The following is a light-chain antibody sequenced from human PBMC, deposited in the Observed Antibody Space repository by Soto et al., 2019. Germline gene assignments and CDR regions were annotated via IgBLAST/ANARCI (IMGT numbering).Light chain of an antibody. CDR1: NSNIGSNT. V-gene: IGLV1-44*01. Sequence: QSVLTQPPSASGTPGQRVTISCSGSNSNIGSNTVNWYQQLPGTAPKLLIYSNNQWPSGVPGRFSDSKSGTSASLAISGLQSEDEADYYCASWDDSLNGVVFGGGTKLTVL. CDR3: ASWDDSLNGVV. CDR2: SNN. J-gene: IGLJ2*01.